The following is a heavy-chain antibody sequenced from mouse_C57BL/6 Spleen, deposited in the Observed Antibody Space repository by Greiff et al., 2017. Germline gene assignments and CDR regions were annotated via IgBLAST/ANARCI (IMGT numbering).Heavy chain of an antibody. CDR3: ARGSLYAMDY. CDR1: GFTFSDYG. CDR2: ISSGSSTI. J-gene: IGHJ4*01. Sequence: EVQGVESGGGLVKPGGSLKLSCAASGFTFSDYGMHWVRQAPGKGLEWVAYISSGSSTIYYADTVKGRFTISRDNAKNTLFLQRTSLRSEDTAMYYCARGSLYAMDYWGQGTSVTVSS. V-gene: IGHV5-17*01. D-gene: IGHD6-2*01.